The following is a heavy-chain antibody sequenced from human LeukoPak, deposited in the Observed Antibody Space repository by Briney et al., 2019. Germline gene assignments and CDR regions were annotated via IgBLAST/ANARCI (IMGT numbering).Heavy chain of an antibody. CDR1: GFPFSYW. CDR2: IKHDGSEK. CDR3: ARNRRWCGEDY. V-gene: IGHV3-7*01. Sequence: GGSLRLSCAASGFPFSYWMTWVRQAPRQGLEWVANIKHDGSEKNYVDSVKGRLTISRDNAKNSLYLKMNSLRAEDTAVYYCARNRRWCGEDYWGQGTQVTVSS. D-gene: IGHD2-8*02. J-gene: IGHJ4*02.